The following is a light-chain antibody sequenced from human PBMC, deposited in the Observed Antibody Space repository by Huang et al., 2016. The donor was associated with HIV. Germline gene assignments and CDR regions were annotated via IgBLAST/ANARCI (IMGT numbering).Light chain of an antibody. J-gene: IGKJ1*01. Sequence: EIVLTQSPATLSLSPGERATLSCRASQSVSSYLAWYQQKPGQAPRRLIYDASNRATGIPARFGGSGSGTDFTLTISSLEPEDFAVYYCQQRSNWPPWTFGQGTKVEIK. CDR2: DAS. CDR1: QSVSSY. CDR3: QQRSNWPPWT. V-gene: IGKV3-11*01.